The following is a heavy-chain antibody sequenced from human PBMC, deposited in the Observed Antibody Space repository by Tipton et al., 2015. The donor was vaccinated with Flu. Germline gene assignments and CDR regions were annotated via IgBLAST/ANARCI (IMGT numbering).Heavy chain of an antibody. J-gene: IGHJ4*02. Sequence: SLRLSCAASGFTFSSYGMHWVRQAPGKGLEWVAFIRYDGSNKYYADSVKGRFTISRDNSKNTLYLQMNSLRAEDTAVYYCAKGQGSSGWMANFDYWGQGTLVTVSS. CDR2: IRYDGSNK. CDR1: GFTFSSYG. CDR3: AKGQGSSGWMANFDY. V-gene: IGHV3-30*02. D-gene: IGHD6-19*01.